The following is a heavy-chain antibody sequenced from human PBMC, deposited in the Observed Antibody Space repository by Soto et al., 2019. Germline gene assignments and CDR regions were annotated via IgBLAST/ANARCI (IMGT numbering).Heavy chain of an antibody. CDR1: GGFISSANYY. D-gene: IGHD5-18*01. V-gene: IGHV4-30-4*01. CDR2: IYYSGST. J-gene: IGHJ4*02. CDR3: ARDRGYSYGQIDY. Sequence: SETLSLTCTVSGGFISSANYYWSWVRHPPGQGLEWIGYIYYSGSTYYNPSLKSRITISIDTSKNQFSLKLSSVTAADTAVYYCARDRGYSYGQIDYSGKETLVTVYS.